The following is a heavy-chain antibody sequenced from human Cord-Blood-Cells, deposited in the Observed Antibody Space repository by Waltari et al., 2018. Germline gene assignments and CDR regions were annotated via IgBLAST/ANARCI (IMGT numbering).Heavy chain of an antibody. CDR1: GYSISSGYY. D-gene: IGHD1-26*01. J-gene: IGHJ4*02. Sequence: QVQLQESGPGLVKPSETLSLTCAVSGYSISSGYYWAWIRQPPGKGLEWIGSIYHSGSTYYNPSLKSRVTISVDTSKNQFSLKLSSVIAADTAVYYCARVGSGSYESRSGFDYWGQGTLVTVSS. CDR2: IYHSGST. CDR3: ARVGSGSYESRSGFDY. V-gene: IGHV4-38-2*01.